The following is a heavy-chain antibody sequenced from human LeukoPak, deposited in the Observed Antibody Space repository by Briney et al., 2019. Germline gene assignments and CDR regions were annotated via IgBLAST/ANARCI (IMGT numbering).Heavy chain of an antibody. D-gene: IGHD5-18*01. CDR3: AKPVSVDTAMVPCDY. J-gene: IGHJ4*02. CDR1: GFTFSSYG. Sequence: GRSLRLSCAASGFTFSSYGMHWVRQAPGKGLEWVAVISSDGRNTYYADSVKGRFIISRDNSKNTLYLQMNSLRGEDTAVYYCAKPVSVDTAMVPCDYWGQGTLVTVSS. CDR2: ISSDGRNT. V-gene: IGHV3-30*18.